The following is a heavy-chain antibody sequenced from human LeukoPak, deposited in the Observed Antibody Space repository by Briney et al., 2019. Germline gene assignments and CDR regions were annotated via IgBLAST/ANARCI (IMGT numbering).Heavy chain of an antibody. J-gene: IGHJ6*03. CDR3: ARAGSYDFWSGYYNGYYYYYMDV. V-gene: IGHV3-48*01. CDR1: GFTFSNYE. D-gene: IGHD3-3*01. CDR2: IRSSGTTI. Sequence: GGSLRLSCAASGFTFSNYEMNWVRQAPGKGLEWVSYIRSSGTTIYYADSVKGRFTISRDNSKNTLYLQMNSLRAEDTAVYYCARAGSYDFWSGYYNGYYYYYMDVWGKGTTVTVSS.